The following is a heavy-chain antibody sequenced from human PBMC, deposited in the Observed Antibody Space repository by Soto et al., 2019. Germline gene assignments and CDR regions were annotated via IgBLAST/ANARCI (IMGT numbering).Heavy chain of an antibody. J-gene: IGHJ4*02. D-gene: IGHD2-21*02. CDR2: IYYSGST. V-gene: IGHV4-39*01. CDR1: GGSISSSSYY. CDR3: ARRMVVTAITTPFDY. Sequence: QLQLQESGPGLVKPSETLSLTCTVSGGSISSSSYYWGWIRQPPGKGLEWIGSIYYSGSTYYNPSLKSRVTISVDTSKNQFSLKLSSVTAADTAVYYCARRMVVTAITTPFDYWGQGTLVTVSS.